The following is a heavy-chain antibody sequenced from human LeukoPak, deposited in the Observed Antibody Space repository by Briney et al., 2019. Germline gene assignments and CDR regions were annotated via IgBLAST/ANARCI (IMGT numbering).Heavy chain of an antibody. CDR3: AKAGSSGWSSSGGDY. CDR1: GFTFSNFA. D-gene: IGHD6-19*01. J-gene: IGHJ4*02. CDR2: ISGSGGST. Sequence: QAGGSLRLSCAPSGFTFSNFAMSWVRQAPGKGLEWVSTISGSGGSTFYADSVKGRFPISRDNSNNTLFLQMNSLRAEDTAIYFCAKAGSSGWSSSGGDYWGQGSLVTVSS. V-gene: IGHV3-23*01.